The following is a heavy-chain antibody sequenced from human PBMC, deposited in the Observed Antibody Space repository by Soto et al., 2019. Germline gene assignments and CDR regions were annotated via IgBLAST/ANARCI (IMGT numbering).Heavy chain of an antibody. V-gene: IGHV4-30-4*01. CDR1: GGSISSGDYY. CDR2: IYYSGST. CDR3: ARHHDS. J-gene: IGHJ4*02. Sequence: PSETLSLTCTVSGGSISSGDYYWSWIRQPPGKGLEWIGYIYYSGSTYYNPSLKSRVTIEVDTSKNQFSLNMSSGTAAAPAVDDCARHHDSWGQGTLVTVSS.